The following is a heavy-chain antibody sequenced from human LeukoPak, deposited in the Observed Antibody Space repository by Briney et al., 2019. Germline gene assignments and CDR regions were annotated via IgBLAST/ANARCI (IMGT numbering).Heavy chain of an antibody. Sequence: GASVKVSCKASGGTFSSYAISWVRQAPGQGLEWMGGIIPIFGTANYAQKFQGRVTITADESTSTAYMELSSLRSEDTAVYYCARGDIVVVVAANAGNYYGMDVWGQGTTVTVSS. D-gene: IGHD2-15*01. CDR3: ARGDIVVVVAANAGNYYGMDV. CDR2: IIPIFGTA. CDR1: GGTFSSYA. V-gene: IGHV1-69*13. J-gene: IGHJ6*02.